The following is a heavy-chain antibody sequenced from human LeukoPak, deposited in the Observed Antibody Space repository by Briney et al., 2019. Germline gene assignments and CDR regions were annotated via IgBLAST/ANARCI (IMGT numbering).Heavy chain of an antibody. J-gene: IGHJ4*02. V-gene: IGHV1-69*06. Sequence: SVKVSCKASGGTFSSYAISWVRQAPGQGLEWMGGIIPIFGTANYAQKFQGRVTITADKSTSTAYMELSSLRSEDTAVYYCARQIMVRGVILRLDYWGQGTLATVSS. CDR2: IIPIFGTA. D-gene: IGHD3-10*01. CDR1: GGTFSSYA. CDR3: ARQIMVRGVILRLDY.